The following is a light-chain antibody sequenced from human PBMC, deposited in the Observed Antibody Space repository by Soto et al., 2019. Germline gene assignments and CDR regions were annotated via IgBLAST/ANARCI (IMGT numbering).Light chain of an antibody. J-gene: IGKJ2*01. CDR1: QSVSSSY. Sequence: EIVLTQSPGTLSLSPGERATLSCRASQSVSSSYLAWYQQKPGQAPRHLLYGASIRATGIPDRFSGSGSGTDFTLTISRLEPEDFAVYYCQQYGGSPFTFGQGTKLEIK. CDR2: GAS. V-gene: IGKV3-20*01. CDR3: QQYGGSPFT.